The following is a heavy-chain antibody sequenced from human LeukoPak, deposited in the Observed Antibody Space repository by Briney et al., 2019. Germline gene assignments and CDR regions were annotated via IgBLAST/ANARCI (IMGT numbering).Heavy chain of an antibody. J-gene: IGHJ5*02. CDR3: ARAKVGAPTDL. CDR1: GFPFSSYA. V-gene: IGHV3-74*01. CDR2: IHGDGDNI. Sequence: PGGSLRLSCAASGFPFSSYAMYWVRQAPGKGLVWVARIHGDGDNISYADSVRGRFTISRDNAKDTLYLHMNSLRPEDTAVYYCARAKVGAPTDLWGQGTLVTVSS. D-gene: IGHD1-26*01.